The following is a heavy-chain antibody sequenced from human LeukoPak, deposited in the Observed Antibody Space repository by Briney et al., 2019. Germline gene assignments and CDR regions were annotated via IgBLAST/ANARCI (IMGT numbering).Heavy chain of an antibody. D-gene: IGHD3-10*01. J-gene: IGHJ4*02. V-gene: IGHV3-20*04. CDR3: ARDYGSGSYYNGIDY. CDR2: INWNGGTT. Sequence: PGGSLRLSCAASGFTIEGYGMSWVRQAPGKGLEWVSYINWNGGTTDYADSVKGRFTISRDNAMSSLYLQMNSLRAEDTVLYYCARDYGSGSYYNGIDYWGQGTLVSVSS. CDR1: GFTIEGYG.